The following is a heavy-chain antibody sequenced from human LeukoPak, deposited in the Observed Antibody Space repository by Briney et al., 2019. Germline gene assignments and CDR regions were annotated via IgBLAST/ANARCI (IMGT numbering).Heavy chain of an antibody. D-gene: IGHD3-16*02. CDR2: IYTSGST. V-gene: IGHV4-61*02. CDR1: GGSISSGSYY. Sequence: SQTLSLTCTVSGGSISSGSYYWSWIRQPAGKGLEWIGRIYTSGSTNYNPSLKSRVTISVDTSKNQFSLKLSSVTAADTAVYYCASGDNFFGGVIGTGYYFDYWGQGTLVTVSS. CDR3: ASGDNFFGGVIGTGYYFDY. J-gene: IGHJ4*01.